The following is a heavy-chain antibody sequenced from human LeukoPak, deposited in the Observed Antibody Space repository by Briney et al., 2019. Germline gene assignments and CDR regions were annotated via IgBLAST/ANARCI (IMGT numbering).Heavy chain of an antibody. CDR1: GFSFSNNE. CDR3: ASSTGYSYGYFDY. Sequence: GGSLRLSCEASGFSFSNNEMNWVRQAPGRGLEWVSYISRGGGTIYYADSVKGRFTLSRDNVQNSLYLQMNSLRAEDTAVYYCASSTGYSYGYFDYWGQGTLVTVSS. D-gene: IGHD5-18*01. V-gene: IGHV3-48*03. CDR2: ISRGGGTI. J-gene: IGHJ4*02.